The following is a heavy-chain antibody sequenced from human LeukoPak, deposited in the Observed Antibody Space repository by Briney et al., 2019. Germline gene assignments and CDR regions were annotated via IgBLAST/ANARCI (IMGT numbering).Heavy chain of an antibody. CDR3: ARGPDYGGNSGLVVVWNWFDP. D-gene: IGHD4-23*01. Sequence: ASVKVSCKASGYIFTSYGISWVRQAPGQGLEWMGWISAYNGNTNYAQKLQGRVTMTTDTSTSTAYMELRSLRSDDTAVYYCARGPDYGGNSGLVVVWNWFDPWGQGTLVTVSS. CDR2: ISAYNGNT. V-gene: IGHV1-18*01. J-gene: IGHJ5*02. CDR1: GYIFTSYG.